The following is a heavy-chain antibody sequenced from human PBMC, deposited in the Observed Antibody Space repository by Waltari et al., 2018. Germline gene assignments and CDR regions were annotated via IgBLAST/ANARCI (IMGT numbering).Heavy chain of an antibody. D-gene: IGHD3-10*01. V-gene: IGHV3-7*01. J-gene: IGHJ4*02. CDR1: GFSFTGYW. Sequence: EVQLVESGGALVQPGGSLEPTCEAPGFSFTGYWLSWVGQVPGKGLEWVANIKDDARKQNYVDSVRGRFIVSRDNGKNTVSLQMKNLRVEDSAVYYCVRDRAWFGEFLAEYWGQGTLVTVSS. CDR2: IKDDARKQ. CDR3: VRDRAWFGEFLAEY.